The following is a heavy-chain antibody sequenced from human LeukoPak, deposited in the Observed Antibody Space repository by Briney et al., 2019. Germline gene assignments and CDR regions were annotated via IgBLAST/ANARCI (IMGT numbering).Heavy chain of an antibody. Sequence: PGRSPRLSCAASGFTFDDYAMHWVRQAPGKGLEWVSGISWNSGSIGYADSVKGRFTISRDNAKNSLYLQMNSLRAEDTALYYCAKPTTMIVVEGYFQHWGQGTLVTVSS. CDR3: AKPTTMIVVEGYFQH. D-gene: IGHD3-22*01. CDR2: ISWNSGSI. CDR1: GFTFDDYA. V-gene: IGHV3-9*01. J-gene: IGHJ1*01.